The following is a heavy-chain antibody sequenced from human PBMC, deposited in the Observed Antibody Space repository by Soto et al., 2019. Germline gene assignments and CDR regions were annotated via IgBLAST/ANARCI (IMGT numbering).Heavy chain of an antibody. V-gene: IGHV3-7*05. CDR3: ARDLAGYSSGWYNFDY. D-gene: IGHD6-19*01. J-gene: IGHJ4*02. CDR1: GFTFSSYG. Sequence: GGSLRLSCAASGFTFSSYGMHWVRQAPGKGLEWVANIKQDGSEKYYVDSVKGRFTISRDNAKNSLYLQMNSLRAEDTAVYYCARDLAGYSSGWYNFDYWGQGTLVTVSS. CDR2: IKQDGSEK.